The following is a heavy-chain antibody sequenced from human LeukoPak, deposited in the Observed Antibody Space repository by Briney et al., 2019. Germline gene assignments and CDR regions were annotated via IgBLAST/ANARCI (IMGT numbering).Heavy chain of an antibody. CDR3: ARGGTFVSDY. CDR2: IKVDGSEK. Sequence: TGGSLRLSCAASGFTFSTFWMSWVRQAPGKGREGVANIKVDGSEKYYVDSMKGRFTVYRDNAKISLYLQMDSLRAEDTAVYYCARGGTFVSDYWGQGTRVTVSS. V-gene: IGHV3-7*01. CDR1: GFTFSTFW. D-gene: IGHD1-1*01. J-gene: IGHJ4*02.